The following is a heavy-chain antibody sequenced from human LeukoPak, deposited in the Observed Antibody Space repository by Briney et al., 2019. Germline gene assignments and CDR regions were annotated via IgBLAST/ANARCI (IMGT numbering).Heavy chain of an antibody. V-gene: IGHV3-48*01. D-gene: IGHD3-16*01. CDR2: ISSSGSTK. J-gene: IGHJ4*02. CDR3: ARGGLAIMGY. CDR1: GITFSSCS. Sequence: GGSLRLSCGASGITFSSCSMNWVRQAPGKGLEWVSYISSSGSTKYYADSVKGRFTISRDNARNSLYLQMNSLRAEDTAVYFCARGGLAIMGYWGQGTLVTVPP.